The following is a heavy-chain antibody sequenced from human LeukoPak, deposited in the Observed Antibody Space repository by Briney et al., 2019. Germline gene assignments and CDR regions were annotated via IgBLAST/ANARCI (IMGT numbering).Heavy chain of an antibody. D-gene: IGHD5-18*01. CDR1: GGSICPYY. J-gene: IGHJ6*03. Sequence: SETLSLTCTVSGGSICPYYWTWIRQSAAKGLEYIGRVHCGGTTNYNPSLASRLTLSVDTSKNQVSLKLSSVTAADTAVYYCARDSPDGYTLEHYYYYMDVWGKGTTVTVSS. CDR2: VHCGGTT. V-gene: IGHV4-4*07. CDR3: ARDSPDGYTLEHYYYYMDV.